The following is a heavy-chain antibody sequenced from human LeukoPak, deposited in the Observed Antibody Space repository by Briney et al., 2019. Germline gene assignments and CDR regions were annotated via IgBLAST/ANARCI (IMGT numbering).Heavy chain of an antibody. D-gene: IGHD2-2*01. CDR1: GFSFSRNT. Sequence: GGFLRLSCTASGFSFSRNTMSWVRQAPGKGPECVSAISGNGVFTAYAASVRGRFTISRDNSENTLYLQMNSLRAEDTALYYCAKDGVVVTPAVRGAFDLWGQGTVVTVSS. J-gene: IGHJ4*02. CDR3: AKDGVVVTPAVRGAFDL. V-gene: IGHV3-23*01. CDR2: ISGNGVFT.